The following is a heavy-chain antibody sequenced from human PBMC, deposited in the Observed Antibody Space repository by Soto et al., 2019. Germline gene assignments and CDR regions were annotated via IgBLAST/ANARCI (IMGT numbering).Heavy chain of an antibody. CDR1: GFTFSNAW. V-gene: IGHV3-15*01. CDR2: IKSKTDGGTT. J-gene: IGHJ4*02. CDR3: TTMDYDFWSGYYHFDY. D-gene: IGHD3-3*01. Sequence: EVQLVESGGGLVKHGGSLRLSCAASGFTFSNAWMSWVRQAPGKGLEWVGRIKSKTDGGTTDYAAPVKGRFTISRDDSKNTLYLQMNSLKTEDTAVYYCTTMDYDFWSGYYHFDYWGQGTLVTVSS.